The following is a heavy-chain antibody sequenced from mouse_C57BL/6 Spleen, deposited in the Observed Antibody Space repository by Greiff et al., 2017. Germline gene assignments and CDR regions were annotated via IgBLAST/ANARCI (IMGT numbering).Heavy chain of an antibody. CDR3: TSPDDGYSAWFAY. J-gene: IGHJ3*01. CDR2: IYPGNSDT. CDR1: GYTFTSYW. D-gene: IGHD2-3*01. Sequence: EVQLQQSGTVLARPGASVKMSCKTSGYTFTSYWMHWVKQRPGQGLEWIGAIYPGNSDTSYNQKFKGKAKLTAVTSASTAYMELRSLTNEDSAAYYCTSPDDGYSAWFAYWGQGTLVTVSA. V-gene: IGHV1-5*01.